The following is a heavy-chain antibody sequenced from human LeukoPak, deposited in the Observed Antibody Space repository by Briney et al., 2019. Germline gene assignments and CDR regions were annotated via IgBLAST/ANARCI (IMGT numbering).Heavy chain of an antibody. D-gene: IGHD3-16*01. CDR3: AIRWGSSWDP. V-gene: IGHV3-33*01. CDR2: LWYDGSNK. J-gene: IGHJ5*02. CDR1: GFTFSSYG. Sequence: GGSLRLSCAASGFTFSSYGMHWVRQAPGKGLEWVAVLWYDGSNKYYADSVKGRFTISRDNSKNTLYLQMNSLRAEDTAVYYCAIRWGSSWDPWGQGTLVTVSS.